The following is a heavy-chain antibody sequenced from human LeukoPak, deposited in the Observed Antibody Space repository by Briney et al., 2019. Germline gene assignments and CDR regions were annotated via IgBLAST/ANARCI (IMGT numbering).Heavy chain of an antibody. CDR1: GGSITGTNY. CDR2: VNLQGST. J-gene: IGHJ4*02. D-gene: IGHD1-14*01. V-gene: IGHV4-4*02. Sequence: SGTLSLTCGVSGGSITGTNYWTWVRQPPGKGLEWIGEVNLQGSTNYNPSLMGRVAISVDMSENHISLQLTSVTAADTAVYYCARHGTISSESYFDYWGQGALVTVSS. CDR3: ARHGTISSESYFDY.